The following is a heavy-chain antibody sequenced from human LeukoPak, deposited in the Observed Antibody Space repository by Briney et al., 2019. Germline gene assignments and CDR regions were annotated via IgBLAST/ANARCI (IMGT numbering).Heavy chain of an antibody. CDR3: ARGSGYDIDY. Sequence: GGSLRLSCAASGFTFSTYEMNWVRQAPGKGLEWVSYISSSGSTTYYADSVKGRFTISRDNAKNSLYLQMNSLGAEDTAVYYCARGSGYDIDYWGQGTLVTVSS. J-gene: IGHJ4*02. CDR2: ISSSGSTT. D-gene: IGHD5-12*01. CDR1: GFTFSTYE. V-gene: IGHV3-48*03.